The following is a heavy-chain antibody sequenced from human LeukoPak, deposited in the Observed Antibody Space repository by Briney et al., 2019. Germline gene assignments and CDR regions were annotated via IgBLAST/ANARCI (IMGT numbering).Heavy chain of an antibody. Sequence: GGSLRLSCAASGFTFSSYAMHWVRQAPGKGLEYVSAISRYGDHTYYANSVTGRFTISRDNSKNTLYLQMNSLRAEDTAVYYCAKGYGWEASYYYYYMDVWGKGTTVTISS. CDR3: AKGYGWEASYYYYYMDV. V-gene: IGHV3-64*01. J-gene: IGHJ6*03. D-gene: IGHD1-26*01. CDR1: GFTFSSYA. CDR2: ISRYGDHT.